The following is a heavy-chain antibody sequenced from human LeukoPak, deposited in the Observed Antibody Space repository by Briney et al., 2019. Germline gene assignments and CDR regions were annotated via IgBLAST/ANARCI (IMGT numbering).Heavy chain of an antibody. V-gene: IGHV4-59*08. J-gene: IGHJ6*03. CDR2: IYYSGST. CDR1: GGSISSYY. CDR3: ARGKDYDSSGYYPRYYYYYYMDV. Sequence: SETLSLTCTVSGGSISSYYWSWIRQPPGKGLEWIGYIYYSGSTNYNPSLKSRVTISVDTSKNQFSLKLSSVTAADTAVYYCARGKDYDSSGYYPRYYYYYYMDVWGKGTTVTVSS. D-gene: IGHD3-22*01.